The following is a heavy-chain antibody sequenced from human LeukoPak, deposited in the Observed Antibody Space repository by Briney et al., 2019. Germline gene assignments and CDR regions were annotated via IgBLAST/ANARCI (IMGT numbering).Heavy chain of an antibody. D-gene: IGHD3-10*01. J-gene: IGHJ4*02. CDR1: GFTFDSYA. Sequence: PGGFLRLSCAASGFTFDSYAMTWARQAPGKGLEWVSTISGSGGDTYYADSVKGRFTISRDNSKNRLYLQMNSLRAEDTALYYCAKAAAHYGSGSYYPGWGQGTLVTVSS. V-gene: IGHV3-23*01. CDR3: AKAAAHYGSGSYYPG. CDR2: ISGSGGDT.